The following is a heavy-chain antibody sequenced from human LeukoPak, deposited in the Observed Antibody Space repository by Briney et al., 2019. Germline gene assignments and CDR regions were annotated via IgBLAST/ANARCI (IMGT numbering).Heavy chain of an antibody. Sequence: ASVKVSCKASGYTFTSYDINWVRQATGQGLEWMGWMNPNSGNTGYAQKFQGRVTMTRNTSISTSYMELSSLRSEDTAVYWCARGYYDSSGYDPGLGYWGQGTLVTVSS. CDR3: ARGYYDSSGYDPGLGY. V-gene: IGHV1-8*01. J-gene: IGHJ4*01. CDR2: MNPNSGNT. D-gene: IGHD3-22*01. CDR1: GYTFTSYD.